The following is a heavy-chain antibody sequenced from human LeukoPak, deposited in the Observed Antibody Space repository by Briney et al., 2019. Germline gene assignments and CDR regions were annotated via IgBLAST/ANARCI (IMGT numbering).Heavy chain of an antibody. CDR2: ISGSGGST. CDR1: GFTFSSYA. CDR3: AKGAAGRGDFDY. J-gene: IGHJ4*02. Sequence: GGALRLSCAASGFTFSSYAMSWVRQPPGKGLEWVSAISGSGGSTYYADSVKGRFTISRDNSKNTLYLQMNSLRAEDTAVYYCAKGAAGRGDFDYWGQGTLVTVSS. D-gene: IGHD6-13*01. V-gene: IGHV3-23*01.